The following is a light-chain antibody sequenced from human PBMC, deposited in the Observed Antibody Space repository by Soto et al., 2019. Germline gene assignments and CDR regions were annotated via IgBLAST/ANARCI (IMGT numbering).Light chain of an antibody. V-gene: IGKV3-15*01. Sequence: EIMMTQSPGTLSVSPGEGATLSCTASQSVNLNLAWYQQKPGQPPRLLLYGASTRATGIPVRFRGSGSGTEFPLTIRSLQFEYSGVYYCHQYNSWPRGTFGPGTKVEIK. CDR3: HQYNSWPRGT. CDR1: QSVNLN. CDR2: GAS. J-gene: IGKJ3*01.